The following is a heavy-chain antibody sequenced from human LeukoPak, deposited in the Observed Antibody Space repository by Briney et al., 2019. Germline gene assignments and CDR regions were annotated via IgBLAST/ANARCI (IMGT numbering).Heavy chain of an antibody. V-gene: IGHV3-33*01. CDR3: ARDYLDWYFDL. J-gene: IGHJ2*01. Sequence: GRSLRLSCAASGFTFSSYGMHWVRQAPGKGLEWVAVIWYDGSNKYYADSVKGRFTISRDNSKNTLYLQMNSLRAEDTAVYYCARDYLDWYFDLWGRGTLVTVSS. CDR2: IWYDGSNK. CDR1: GFTFSSYG.